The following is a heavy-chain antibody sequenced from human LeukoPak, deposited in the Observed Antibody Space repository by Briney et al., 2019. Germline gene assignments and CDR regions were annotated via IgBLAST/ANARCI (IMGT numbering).Heavy chain of an antibody. Sequence: PGGSLTLSCAASGFPFSSYHMNWVRQAPGKGLEWLSYFSNIDNTIYYADFVKGRFTISRDNARNSLYLQVNSLTAEDTAVYYCARAANRFCSGGSCYSDYWGQGTLVTVSS. CDR3: ARAANRFCSGGSCYSDY. V-gene: IGHV3-48*03. CDR2: FSNIDNTI. J-gene: IGHJ4*02. D-gene: IGHD2-15*01. CDR1: GFPFSSYH.